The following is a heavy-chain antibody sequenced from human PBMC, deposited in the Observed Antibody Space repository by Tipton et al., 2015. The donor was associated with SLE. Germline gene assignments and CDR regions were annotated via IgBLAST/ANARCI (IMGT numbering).Heavy chain of an antibody. D-gene: IGHD6-19*01. V-gene: IGHV3-66*02. Sequence: SLRLSCAASGFTFSSYGMSWVRQAPGKGLEWVSVIYSGGSTYYADSVKGRFTISRDNSKNTLYLQMNSLRAEDTAVYYCATGGQWTDYWGQGTLVTVSS. CDR2: IYSGGST. J-gene: IGHJ4*02. CDR3: ATGGQWTDY. CDR1: GFTFSSYG.